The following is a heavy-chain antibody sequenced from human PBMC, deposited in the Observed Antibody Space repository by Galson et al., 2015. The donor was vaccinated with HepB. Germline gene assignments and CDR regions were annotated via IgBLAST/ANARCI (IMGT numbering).Heavy chain of an antibody. CDR1: GYSFTSYW. CDR3: ARLRFKLDMTTVGNWFDP. Sequence: QSGAEVKKSGESLKISCKGSGYSFTSYWIGWVRQMPGKGLEWMGIIYPGDSDTRYSPSFQGQVTISADKSISTAYLQWSSLKASDTAMYYCARLRFKLDMTTVGNWFDPWGQGILVTVSS. CDR2: IYPGDSDT. J-gene: IGHJ5*02. D-gene: IGHD4-11*01. V-gene: IGHV5-51*01.